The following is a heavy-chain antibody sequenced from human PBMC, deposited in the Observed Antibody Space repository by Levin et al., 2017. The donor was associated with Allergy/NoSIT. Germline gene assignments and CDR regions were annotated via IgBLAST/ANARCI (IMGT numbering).Heavy chain of an antibody. CDR3: AKGRGWYGYFQH. J-gene: IGHJ1*01. CDR1: GFTFSSYG. V-gene: IGHV3-30*18. D-gene: IGHD6-19*01. CDR2: ISYDGSNK. Sequence: GGSLRLSCAASGFTFSSYGMHWVRQAPGKGLEWVAVISYDGSNKYYADSVKGRFTISRDNSKNTLYLQMNSLRAEDTAVYYCAKGRGWYGYFQHWGQGTLVTVSS.